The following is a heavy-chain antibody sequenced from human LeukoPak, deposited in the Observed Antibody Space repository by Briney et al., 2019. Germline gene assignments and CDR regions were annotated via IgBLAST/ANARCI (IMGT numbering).Heavy chain of an antibody. CDR2: IRYDGSNK. Sequence: PGGSLRLSCAASGFTFSSYGMHWVRQAPGKGLEWISFIRYDGSNKYYTDSVKGRFTISRDNSQNTLYLQMNSLRTEDTGLYFCAKDRTMAADGTYFDYWGQGTLVTVSS. CDR1: GFTFSSYG. V-gene: IGHV3-30*02. J-gene: IGHJ4*02. CDR3: AKDRTMAADGTYFDY. D-gene: IGHD6-13*01.